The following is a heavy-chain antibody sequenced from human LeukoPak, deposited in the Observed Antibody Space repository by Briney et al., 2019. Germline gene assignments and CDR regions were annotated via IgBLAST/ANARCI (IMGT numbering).Heavy chain of an antibody. CDR1: GYTFTGYF. J-gene: IGHJ6*02. D-gene: IGHD5-12*01. CDR3: AREVLAKNYGMDV. CDR2: INPNSGGT. V-gene: IGHV1-2*02. Sequence: ASVKVSCKASGYTFTGYFMHWARQAPGQGLEWMGWINPNSGGTNYAQKFQGRVTMTRDTSISTAYMELSSLRSDDTAVYYCAREVLAKNYGMDVWGQGTTVTVSS.